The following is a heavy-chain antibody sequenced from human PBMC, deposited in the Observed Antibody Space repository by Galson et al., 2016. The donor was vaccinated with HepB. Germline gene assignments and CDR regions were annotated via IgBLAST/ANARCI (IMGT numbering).Heavy chain of an antibody. CDR1: GFTLSSHD. J-gene: IGHJ4*02. Sequence: SLRLSCAASGFTLSSHDMHWVRQAPGKGLEWVAILSYDGNNKYYADSLRGRLTISRDNSENTLYLQMNSLRAEDSGLYYCVKGGWYGSSSPTDHWGQGTLATVSA. CDR3: VKGGWYGSSSPTDH. D-gene: IGHD6-6*01. CDR2: LSYDGNNK. V-gene: IGHV3-30*18.